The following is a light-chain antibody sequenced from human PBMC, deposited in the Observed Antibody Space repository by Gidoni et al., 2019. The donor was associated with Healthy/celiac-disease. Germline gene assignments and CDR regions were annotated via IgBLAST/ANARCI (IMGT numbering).Light chain of an antibody. V-gene: IGKV3-15*01. Sequence: EIVMTQSPATLSVSQGERATLSCRASQSVSSNLAWYQQKPGQAPRLLIYGASTRATGIPARFSGSGSGTEFTLTISSLQSEDFAVYSCQQYNNWPYTFGQGTKLEIK. CDR2: GAS. CDR3: QQYNNWPYT. CDR1: QSVSSN. J-gene: IGKJ2*01.